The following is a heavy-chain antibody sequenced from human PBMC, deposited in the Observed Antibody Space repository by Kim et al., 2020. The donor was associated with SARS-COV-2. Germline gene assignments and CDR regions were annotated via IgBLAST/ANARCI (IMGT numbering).Heavy chain of an antibody. CDR2: ISYDGSNK. CDR3: AKGIRDTAMVTVDY. D-gene: IGHD5-18*01. V-gene: IGHV3-30*18. CDR1: GFTFSSYG. Sequence: GGSLRLSCAASGFTFSSYGMHWVRQAPGKGLEWVAVISYDGSNKYYADSVKGRFTISRDNSKNTLYLQMNSLRAEDTAVYYCAKGIRDTAMVTVDYWGQGTLVTVSS. J-gene: IGHJ4*02.